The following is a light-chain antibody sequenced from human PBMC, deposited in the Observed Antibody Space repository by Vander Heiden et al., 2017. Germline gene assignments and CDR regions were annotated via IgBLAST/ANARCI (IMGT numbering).Light chain of an antibody. V-gene: IGLV4-69*01. Sequence: QLVLTQSPSASASLGASVKPTCTLSSRHSSYAIAWHQQQPEKGPRYLMKVNSDGSHSKGDGIPDRFSGSSSGAERYLTIASLQSEDEADYYCQTWGTGIRVFGGGTKLTVL. CDR3: QTWGTGIRV. J-gene: IGLJ2*01. CDR1: SRHSSYA. CDR2: VNSDGSH.